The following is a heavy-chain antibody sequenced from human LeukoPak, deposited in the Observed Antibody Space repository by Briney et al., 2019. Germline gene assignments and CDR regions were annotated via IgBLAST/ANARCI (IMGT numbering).Heavy chain of an antibody. D-gene: IGHD1-26*01. J-gene: IGHJ4*02. CDR1: GLIFSSAW. CDR2: KSDGTA. CDR3: ARDGSYKLDY. Sequence: GGSLRLSCAASGLIFSSAWMHWVRQTPGKGLVWISRKSDGTATYADSVRGRFTISRDNAKNTLYLQMNNLRADDTGIYYCARDGSYKLDYWGQGALVTVSS. V-gene: IGHV3-74*01.